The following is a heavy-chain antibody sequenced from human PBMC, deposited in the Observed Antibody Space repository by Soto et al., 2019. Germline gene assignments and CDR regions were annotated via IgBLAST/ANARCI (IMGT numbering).Heavy chain of an antibody. V-gene: IGHV3-48*02. J-gene: IGHJ4*02. CDR1: GFTFSSYS. CDR2: ISSSSSTI. CDR3: ARSRGIFPQYYFDY. Sequence: GGSLRLSCAASGFTFSSYSMNWVRQAPGKGLEWVSYISSSSSTIYYADSVKGRFTISRGNAKNSLYLQMNSLRDEDTAVYYCARSRGIFPQYYFDYWGQGTLVTVSS. D-gene: IGHD3-3*01.